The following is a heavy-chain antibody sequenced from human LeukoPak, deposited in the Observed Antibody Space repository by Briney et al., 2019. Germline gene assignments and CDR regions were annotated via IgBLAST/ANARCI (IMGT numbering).Heavy chain of an antibody. Sequence: KSGESRKISCKGSGYTFTNYWIGWVRQMPGKGLEWMGIINLGDSDTRYSPSFKGQVTISADKSTRTAYLQWSSLKASDTAIYYCARRGSGATWFDPWGQATMVTDSS. CDR3: ARRGSGATWFDP. J-gene: IGHJ5*02. V-gene: IGHV5-51*03. D-gene: IGHD1-26*01. CDR2: INLGDSDT. CDR1: GYTFTNYW.